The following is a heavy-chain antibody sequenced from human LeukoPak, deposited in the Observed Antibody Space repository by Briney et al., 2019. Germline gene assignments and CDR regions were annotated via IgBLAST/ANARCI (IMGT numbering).Heavy chain of an antibody. CDR3: AREGPCDSSGYIDFDY. V-gene: IGHV3-21*01. D-gene: IGHD6-19*01. J-gene: IGHJ4*02. CDR1: GFTFSSYS. Sequence: PGGSLRLSCAASGFTFSSYSMNWVRQAPGKGLEWVSSISSSSSYIYYADSVKGRFTISRDNDKNSLYLQMNSLRVEDTAVYYRAREGPCDSSGYIDFDYWGQGILVTVSS. CDR2: ISSSSSYI.